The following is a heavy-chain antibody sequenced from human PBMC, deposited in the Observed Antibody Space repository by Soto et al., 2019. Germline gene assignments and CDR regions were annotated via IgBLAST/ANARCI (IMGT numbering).Heavy chain of an antibody. D-gene: IGHD4-17*01. CDR2: ISVYNGHT. CDR1: VYTFSSYG. V-gene: IGHV1-18*01. Sequence: XSVNVSYQASVYTFSSYGVSWVRQAPGQGLEFMGWISVYNGHTNYAQKFQGRVTMTTDTSTSTAYMELRSLRSADTAVYFCARCDFGDYVPPLDPWGQGTLATVSS. CDR3: ARCDFGDYVPPLDP. J-gene: IGHJ5*02.